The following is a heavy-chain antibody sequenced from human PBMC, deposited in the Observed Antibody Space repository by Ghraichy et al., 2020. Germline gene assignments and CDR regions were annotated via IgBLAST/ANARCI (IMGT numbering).Heavy chain of an antibody. CDR1: GYIFTDYD. Sequence: ASVKVSCKASGYIFTDYDITWVRQASGHGLEWMGWMNPNSGNTGLVYKFRGRVTMTSDTSRGTAYRELSSLRPDDTAVYYWARGIRKHLFSDRWGHGTLVTVSS. D-gene: IGHD1-14*01. J-gene: IGHJ5*02. CDR3: ARGIRKHLFSDR. V-gene: IGHV1-8*01. CDR2: MNPNSGNT.